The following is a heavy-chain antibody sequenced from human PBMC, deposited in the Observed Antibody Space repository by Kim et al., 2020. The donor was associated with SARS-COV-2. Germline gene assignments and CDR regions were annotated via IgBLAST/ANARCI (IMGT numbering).Heavy chain of an antibody. J-gene: IGHJ6*02. CDR2: IDPSDSYT. Sequence: GESLKISCKGSGYSFTSYWISWVRQMPGKGLEWMGRIDPSDSYTNYSPSFQGHVTISADKSISTAYLQWSSLKASDTAMYYCASLEGFGDHYYGMDVWGQGTTVTVSS. V-gene: IGHV5-10-1*01. CDR1: GYSFTSYW. CDR3: ASLEGFGDHYYGMDV. D-gene: IGHD3-10*01.